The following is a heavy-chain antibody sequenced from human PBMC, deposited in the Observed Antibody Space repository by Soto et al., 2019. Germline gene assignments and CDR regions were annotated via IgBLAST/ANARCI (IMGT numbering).Heavy chain of an antibody. CDR3: ARDGDYDFWSGYYRPYFDY. J-gene: IGHJ4*02. CDR1: GFTFSSYG. V-gene: IGHV3-33*01. D-gene: IGHD3-3*01. Sequence: QVQLVESGGGVVQPGRSLRLSCAASGFTFSSYGMHWVRQAPGKGLEWVAVIWYDGSNKYYADSVKGRFTISRDNSKNTVYLQMNSLRAEDTAVYYCARDGDYDFWSGYYRPYFDYWGQGTLVTVSS. CDR2: IWYDGSNK.